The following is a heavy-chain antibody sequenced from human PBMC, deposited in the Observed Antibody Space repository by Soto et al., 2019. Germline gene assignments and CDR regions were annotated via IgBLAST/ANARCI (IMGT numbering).Heavy chain of an antibody. J-gene: IGHJ6*02. CDR2: ISAYNGDT. CDR1: GHTFTNYG. Sequence: ASVKGSCKASGHTFTNYGVAWVRQAPGRGLEWMAWISAYNGDTNYAQNLQGRVTLTIDTSTNTAYMELRSLRSDDTAVYYCAREMATLRFSPDKVGEYHPYGMDVWGQGTTVTVSS. D-gene: IGHD3-3*01. V-gene: IGHV1-18*01. CDR3: AREMATLRFSPDKVGEYHPYGMDV.